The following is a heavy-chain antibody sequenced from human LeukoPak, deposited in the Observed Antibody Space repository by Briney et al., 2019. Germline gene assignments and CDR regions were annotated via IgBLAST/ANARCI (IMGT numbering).Heavy chain of an antibody. J-gene: IGHJ4*02. D-gene: IGHD3-22*01. CDR3: ARQSVHDSSGYYAGY. CDR1: GGTFGSYV. CDR2: IIPMFGTA. V-gene: IGHV1-69*13. Sequence: SVKVSCKASGGTFGSYVISWVRQAPGQGLEWMGGIIPMFGTANYAQKFQGRVTITADESTSTAYMELSSLRSEDTAVYYCARQSVHDSSGYYAGYWGQGTLVTVSS.